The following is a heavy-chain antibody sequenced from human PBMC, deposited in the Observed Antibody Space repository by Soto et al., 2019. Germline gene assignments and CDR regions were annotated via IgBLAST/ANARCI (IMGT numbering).Heavy chain of an antibody. D-gene: IGHD4-17*01. CDR1: GFTFSDYY. CDR2: ISSSSSYT. J-gene: IGHJ4*02. CDR3: ARYYGDYYFDY. Sequence: PGGSLRLSCAASGFTFSDYYMSWIRQAPGKGLEWVSYISSSSSYTNYADSVKGRFTISRDNAKNSLYLQMNSLRAEDTAAYYCARYYGDYYFDYWGQGTLVTVSS. V-gene: IGHV3-11*03.